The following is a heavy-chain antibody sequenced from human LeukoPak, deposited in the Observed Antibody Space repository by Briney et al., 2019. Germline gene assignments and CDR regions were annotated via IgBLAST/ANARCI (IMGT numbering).Heavy chain of an antibody. Sequence: SVKVSCKASGGTFSSYAISWVRQAPGQGLEWMGRIIPIFGTANYAQKFQGRVTITADKSTSTAYMELSSLRSEDTAVYYCASYGDYDAFDIWGQGTMATVSS. CDR1: GGTFSSYA. V-gene: IGHV1-69*06. J-gene: IGHJ3*02. CDR2: IIPIFGTA. CDR3: ASYGDYDAFDI. D-gene: IGHD4-17*01.